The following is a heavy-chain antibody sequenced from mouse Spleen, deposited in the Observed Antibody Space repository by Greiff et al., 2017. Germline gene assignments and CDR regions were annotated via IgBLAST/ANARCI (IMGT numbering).Heavy chain of an antibody. J-gene: IGHJ4*01. V-gene: IGHV1-55*01. CDR1: GYTFTSYW. D-gene: IGHD2-4*01. Sequence: QVQLQQPGAELVKPGASVKMSCKASGYTFTSYWITWVKQRPGQGLEWIGDIYPGSGSTNYNEKFKSKATLTVDTSSSTAYMQLSSLTSEDSAVYYCARRRDYDGTDYAIDYWGQGTSVTVSS. CDR2: IYPGSGST. CDR3: ARRRDYDGTDYAIDY.